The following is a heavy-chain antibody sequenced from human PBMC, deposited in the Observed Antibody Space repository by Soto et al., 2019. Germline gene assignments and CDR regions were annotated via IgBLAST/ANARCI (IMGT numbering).Heavy chain of an antibody. J-gene: IGHJ6*02. V-gene: IGHV3-30*18. D-gene: IGHD3-22*01. CDR2: ISYDGSNE. Sequence: ESGGGVVQPGRSLRLSCAASGFTFSFYGMHWVRQAPGNGLEWVAVISYDGSNEYYVDSVKGRLTISRDNSKNTLYLQMNSLRPEDKAVYYCAKGVAVRRNYYYGMDVWGQGTTVTVSS. CDR3: AKGVAVRRNYYYGMDV. CDR1: GFTFSFYG.